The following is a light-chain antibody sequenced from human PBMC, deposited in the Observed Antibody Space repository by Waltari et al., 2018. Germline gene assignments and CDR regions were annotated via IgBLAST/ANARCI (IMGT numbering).Light chain of an antibody. CDR2: DTS. J-gene: IGKJ1*01. CDR1: QNVGRS. CDR3: QHNVRLPVT. Sequence: IALTKSPGTLSLSPGESATLSCRASQNVGRSLGWYQQKPGQAPRLLIYDTSTRATGIPDRFSGSGSGTDFSLTIARLEPEDFAVYYCQHNVRLPVTFGQGTKVEI. V-gene: IGKV3-20*01.